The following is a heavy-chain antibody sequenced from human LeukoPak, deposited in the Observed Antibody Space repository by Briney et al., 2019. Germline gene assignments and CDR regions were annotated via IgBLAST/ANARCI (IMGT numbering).Heavy chain of an antibody. J-gene: IGHJ4*02. Sequence: SETLSLTCTVSGGSISSSGYYWGWIRQPPGKGLEWIGTIYSSGSTYYNPSLKSRVTISSDTSKNQFSLKLSSVTAADTAVYYCGSGLTDSWGQGILVTVSS. V-gene: IGHV4-39*01. CDR1: GGSISSSGYY. D-gene: IGHD3-10*01. CDR3: GSGLTDS. CDR2: IYSSGST.